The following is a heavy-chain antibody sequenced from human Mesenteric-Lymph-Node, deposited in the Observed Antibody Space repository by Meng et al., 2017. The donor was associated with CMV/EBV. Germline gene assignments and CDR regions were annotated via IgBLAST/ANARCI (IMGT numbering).Heavy chain of an antibody. J-gene: IGHJ4*02. CDR3: ARLDAGATDY. Sequence: LSCAAAGLTFSGSYMSWIRQAPGKWLEWVSYISSSSRYTNYADSVKGRFTISRDNAKNSLYLQMNSLRAEDTAVYYCARLDAGATDYWGQGTLVTVSS. CDR2: ISSSSRYT. CDR1: GLTFSGSY. D-gene: IGHD1-26*01. V-gene: IGHV3-11*06.